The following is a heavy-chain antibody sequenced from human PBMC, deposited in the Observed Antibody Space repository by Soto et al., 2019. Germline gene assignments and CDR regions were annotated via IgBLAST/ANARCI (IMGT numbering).Heavy chain of an antibody. D-gene: IGHD2-15*01. CDR1: GYTFTSYG. CDR3: ARDHLDIVVVVAARDAFDI. CDR2: ISAYNGNT. J-gene: IGHJ3*02. Sequence: ASVKVSCKASGYTFTSYGISWVRQAPGQGLEWMGWISAYNGNTNYAQKLQGRVTMTTDTSTSTAYMELRSLRSDDTAVYYCARDHLDIVVVVAARDAFDIWGQGTIVTVSS. V-gene: IGHV1-18*01.